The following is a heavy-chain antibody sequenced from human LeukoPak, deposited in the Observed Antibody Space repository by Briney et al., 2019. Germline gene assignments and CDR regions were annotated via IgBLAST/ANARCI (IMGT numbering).Heavy chain of an antibody. Sequence: SETLSLTCTVSGGSISSYYWSWIRQPPGKGLEWIGYIYYSGSTNYNPSLKSRVTISVDTSKNQFSLKLSSVTAADTAVYYCARISGYCSSTSCWTPFDYWGQGTLVTVSS. CDR1: GGSISSYY. CDR3: ARISGYCSSTSCWTPFDY. J-gene: IGHJ4*02. CDR2: IYYSGST. D-gene: IGHD2-2*01. V-gene: IGHV4-59*01.